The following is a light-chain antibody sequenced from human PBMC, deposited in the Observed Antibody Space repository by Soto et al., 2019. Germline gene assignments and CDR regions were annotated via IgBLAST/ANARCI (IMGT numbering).Light chain of an antibody. CDR1: QNVVYSSNNKNN. CDR3: QQYYSIPHT. CDR2: WAS. Sequence: DIVMTQSPDSLAVSLGERATINCKSSQNVVYSSNNKNNLAWYQQKPGQPPKLLIYWASARESGVPDRFSGSGSGTDFTLTISSLQAEDVAVYYCQQYYSIPHTFGQGTKLEIK. V-gene: IGKV4-1*01. J-gene: IGKJ2*01.